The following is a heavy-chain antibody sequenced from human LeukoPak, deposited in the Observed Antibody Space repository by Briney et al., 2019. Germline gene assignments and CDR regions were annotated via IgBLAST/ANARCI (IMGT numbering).Heavy chain of an antibody. Sequence: ASVKVSCKASGYTFTSYDINWVRQATGQGLEWMGWMNPNRGNTGYAQKFQGRVTMTRNTSISTAYMELSSLRSEDTAVYYCARGCSSTSCYAEGVGVYWGQGTLVTVSS. J-gene: IGHJ4*02. CDR2: MNPNRGNT. V-gene: IGHV1-8*01. CDR1: GYTFTSYD. CDR3: ARGCSSTSCYAEGVGVY. D-gene: IGHD2-2*01.